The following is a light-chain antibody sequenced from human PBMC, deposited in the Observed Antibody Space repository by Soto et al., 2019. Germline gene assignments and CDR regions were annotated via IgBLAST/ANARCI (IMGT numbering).Light chain of an antibody. CDR2: GAS. Sequence: EIVLTQSPATLSLSPGERATLSCRASQSVSNNYVAWYQQKPGQAPRLLIYGASNRATGIPDRFSGSGSGTEFTLTISSLQSEDSAVYYCQQHNQWPITFGQGTRLEIK. CDR3: QQHNQWPIT. V-gene: IGKV3D-15*01. J-gene: IGKJ5*01. CDR1: QSVSNN.